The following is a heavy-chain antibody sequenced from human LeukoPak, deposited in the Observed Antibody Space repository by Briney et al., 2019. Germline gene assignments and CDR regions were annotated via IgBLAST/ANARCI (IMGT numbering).Heavy chain of an antibody. CDR3: ARGYNWNDPFDY. Sequence: PGGSLRLSCAASGFTFDDYGMNWVRQAPGKGLEWVAVISYDGSNKYYADSVKGRLTISRDNSKNTLYLQMNSLRAEDTAVYYCARGYNWNDPFDYWGQGTLVTVSS. J-gene: IGHJ4*02. D-gene: IGHD1-20*01. V-gene: IGHV3-30*03. CDR2: ISYDGSNK. CDR1: GFTFDDYG.